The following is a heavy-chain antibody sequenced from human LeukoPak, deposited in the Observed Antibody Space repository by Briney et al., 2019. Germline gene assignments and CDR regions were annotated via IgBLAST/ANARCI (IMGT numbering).Heavy chain of an antibody. CDR1: GFSISSYA. V-gene: IGHV4-59*01. D-gene: IGHD2-2*01. J-gene: IGHJ3*02. CDR2: IYYSGST. CDR3: ARLIVVVPAAGGTELPHDAFDI. Sequence: SESLSLSCAASGFSISSYARHWIRQAPGKGLECIADIYYSGSTNYNAYLMSRVIISVDTYKNQFSLKLSSVTAADTAVYYCARLIVVVPAAGGTELPHDAFDIWGQGTMVTVSS.